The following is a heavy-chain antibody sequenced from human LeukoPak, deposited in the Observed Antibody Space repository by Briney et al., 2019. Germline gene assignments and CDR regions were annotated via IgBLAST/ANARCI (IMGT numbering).Heavy chain of an antibody. V-gene: IGHV4-34*01. Sequence: SETLSLTCAVYGGSFSGYFWSWIRQPPGTGLEWIGEIDRRGSATYNPSLKSRVTISVDTSKNQFSLKLNSVTAADTAVYYCARPLDCSSTTCSGSFLYWGKGTTVTVSS. CDR2: IDRRGSA. CDR1: GGSFSGYF. CDR3: ARPLDCSSTTCSGSFLY. D-gene: IGHD2-2*01. J-gene: IGHJ6*04.